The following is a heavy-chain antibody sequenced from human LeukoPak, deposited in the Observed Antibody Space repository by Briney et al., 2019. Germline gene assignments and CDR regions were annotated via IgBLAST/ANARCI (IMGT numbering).Heavy chain of an antibody. Sequence: GGSLRLSCAASGFTFDDYAMHWVRQAPGKGLEWVSGISWNSGSIGYADSVKGRFTISRDNAKNSLYLQMNSLRAEDTALYYCAKAALGYGDAYYFDYWGQGTLVTVSS. CDR3: AKAALGYGDAYYFDY. D-gene: IGHD4-17*01. CDR2: ISWNSGSI. V-gene: IGHV3-9*01. CDR1: GFTFDDYA. J-gene: IGHJ4*02.